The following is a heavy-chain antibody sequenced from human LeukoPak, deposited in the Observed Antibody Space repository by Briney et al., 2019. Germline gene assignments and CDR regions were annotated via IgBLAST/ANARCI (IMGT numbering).Heavy chain of an antibody. CDR2: ISSSSSTI. V-gene: IGHV3-48*01. D-gene: IGHD3-10*01. Sequence: GGSLRLSCAASGFTFSSYSMNWVRQAPGKGLEWVSYISSSSSTIYYADSVKGRFTISRDNAKNSLYLQMNSLRAEDTAVYYCARRDYASGSYFDYWGQGTLVTVSS. J-gene: IGHJ4*02. CDR3: ARRDYASGSYFDY. CDR1: GFTFSSYS.